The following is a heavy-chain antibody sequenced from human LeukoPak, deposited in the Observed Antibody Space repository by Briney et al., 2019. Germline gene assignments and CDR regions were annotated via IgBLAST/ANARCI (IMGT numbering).Heavy chain of an antibody. J-gene: IGHJ6*03. V-gene: IGHV4-30-4*07. Sequence: SETLSLTCAVSGGSISSGGYSWSWIRQPPGKGLEWIGYIYYSGSTYYNPSLKSRVTISVDTSKNQFSLKLSSVTAADTAVYYCARVSLWFGELVGVYYYYMDVWGKGTTVTISS. D-gene: IGHD3-10*01. CDR1: GGSISSGGYS. CDR2: IYYSGST. CDR3: ARVSLWFGELVGVYYYYMDV.